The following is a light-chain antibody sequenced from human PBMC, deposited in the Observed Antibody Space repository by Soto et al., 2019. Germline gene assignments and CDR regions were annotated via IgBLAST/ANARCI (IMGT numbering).Light chain of an antibody. CDR1: TSNIGGNT. CDR3: ASWDDSLTGRLI. J-gene: IGLJ1*01. V-gene: IGLV1-44*01. Sequence: QSVLTQPPSVTGSPGQRVTISCSGGTSNIGGNTVTWYQQLPGAAPQLLIFSNHLRPSGVPDRFSGSKSGTSASLDISGLQSEDEADYFCASWDDSLTGRLIFGGGIKATVL. CDR2: SNH.